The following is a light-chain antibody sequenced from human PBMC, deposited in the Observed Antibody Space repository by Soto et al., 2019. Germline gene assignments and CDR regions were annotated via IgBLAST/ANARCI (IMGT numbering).Light chain of an antibody. CDR3: QQRSNGPLFT. V-gene: IGKV3-11*01. CDR1: KSIGGN. J-gene: IGKJ3*01. CDR2: DAS. Sequence: EIVLTQSPATLSLSPGERATLCCRASKSIGGNLAWYQQKPGQAPRLLIYDASNRATGIPARFSGKGSGTDFTLTISSLEPEDFAVYYCQQRSNGPLFTFGPGTKVDLK.